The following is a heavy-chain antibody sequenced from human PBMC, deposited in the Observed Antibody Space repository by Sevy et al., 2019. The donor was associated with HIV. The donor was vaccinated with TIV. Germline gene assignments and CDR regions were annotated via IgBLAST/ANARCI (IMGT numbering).Heavy chain of an antibody. CDR1: GFTFSRFG. V-gene: IGHV3-30*04. D-gene: IGHD2-2*01. J-gene: IGHJ4*02. CDR2: ISYDGNDK. CDR3: VGIVTAGRDY. Sequence: GGSLRLSCAVSGFTFSRFGMHWVRQAPGKGLEWVAVISYDGNDKHYAESVKGRFTISRDNSNNALFLEMNSLRADDTAVYYCVGIVTAGRDYWGQGTLVTVSS.